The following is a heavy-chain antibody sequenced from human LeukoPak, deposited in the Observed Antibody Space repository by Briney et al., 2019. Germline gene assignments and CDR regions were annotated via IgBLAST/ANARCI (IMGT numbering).Heavy chain of an antibody. CDR1: GFTFSSYS. CDR3: ARVGRDGYNYCLDY. Sequence: GGSLRLSCAASGFTFSSYSMNWVRQAPGKGLEWVSSISSSSSYIYYADSVKGRFTISRDNAKSSLYLQMNSLRAEDTAVYYCARVGRDGYNYCLDYWGQGTLVTVSS. CDR2: ISSSSSYI. J-gene: IGHJ4*02. D-gene: IGHD5-12*01. V-gene: IGHV3-21*04.